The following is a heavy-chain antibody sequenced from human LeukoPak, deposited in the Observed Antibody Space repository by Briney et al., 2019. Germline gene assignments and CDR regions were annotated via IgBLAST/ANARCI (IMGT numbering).Heavy chain of an antibody. CDR2: ISYDGSNK. Sequence: GGSLRLSCAASGFTFSSYAMHWVRQAPGKGLEWVAVISYDGSNKYYADSVKGRFTISRDNSKNTLYLQMNSLRAEDAAVYYCARNPRGTSPPDYFDYWGQGTLVTVPS. D-gene: IGHD3-16*01. CDR3: ARNPRGTSPPDYFDY. V-gene: IGHV3-30-3*01. CDR1: GFTFSSYA. J-gene: IGHJ4*02.